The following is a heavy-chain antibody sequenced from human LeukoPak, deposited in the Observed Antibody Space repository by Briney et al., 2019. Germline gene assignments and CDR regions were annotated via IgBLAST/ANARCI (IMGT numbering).Heavy chain of an antibody. D-gene: IGHD2-15*01. CDR3: AKSGGYCSGGSCYGNWFDP. CDR2: ISGSGGST. Sequence: PGGSLRLSCVASGFTFSNSAMNWVRQAPGKGLEWVSAISGSGGSTYYADSVKGRFTISRDNSKNTLYLQMNGLRAEDTAVYYCAKSGGYCSGGSCYGNWFDPWGQGTLVTVSS. V-gene: IGHV3-23*01. CDR1: GFTFSNSA. J-gene: IGHJ5*02.